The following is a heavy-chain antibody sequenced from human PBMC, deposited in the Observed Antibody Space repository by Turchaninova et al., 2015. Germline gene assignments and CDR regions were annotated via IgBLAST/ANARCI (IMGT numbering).Heavy chain of an antibody. CDR3: AGGLVGARLGY. CDR1: GGSFSGYY. V-gene: IGHV4-34*01. J-gene: IGHJ4*02. D-gene: IGHD1-26*01. Sequence: QVQLQQWGAGLLKPSATLSLTCAVSGGSFSGYYWSWIRQPPGKGLEWIGEINHSGSTTHNPSLKSRVTISEDMSKNQFSLKLSSVTAADTAVYYCAGGLVGARLGYWGQGTLVTVSS. CDR2: INHSGST.